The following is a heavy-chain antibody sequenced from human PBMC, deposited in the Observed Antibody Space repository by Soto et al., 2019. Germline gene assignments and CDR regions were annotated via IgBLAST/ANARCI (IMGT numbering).Heavy chain of an antibody. CDR1: GGSFSGYY. CDR3: AILGGYYVYYGMDV. V-gene: IGHV4-34*01. CDR2: INHSGST. Sequence: SETLSLTCAVYGGSFSGYYWSWIRQPPGKGLEWIGEINHSGSTNYNPSLKSRVTISVDTSKNQFSLKLSSVTAADTAVYYCAILGGYYVYYGMDVWGQGTTVTVSS. J-gene: IGHJ6*02. D-gene: IGHD3-22*01.